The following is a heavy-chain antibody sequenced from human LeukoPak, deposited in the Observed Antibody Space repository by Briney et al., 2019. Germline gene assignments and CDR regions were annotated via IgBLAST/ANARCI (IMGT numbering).Heavy chain of an antibody. CDR1: GFTFDDYG. CDR2: IGGSGRSA. CDR3: ASGPEDSSGWNGLLY. V-gene: IGHV3-23*01. J-gene: IGHJ4*02. Sequence: ARGSLRLSCAASGFTFDDYGMSWVRQAPGKGLEWVSAIGGSGRSAYYADSVRGRFTISRDNSKNTLYLQMNSLRAEDTAVYYCASGPEDSSGWNGLLYWGQGALVTVSS. D-gene: IGHD6-19*01.